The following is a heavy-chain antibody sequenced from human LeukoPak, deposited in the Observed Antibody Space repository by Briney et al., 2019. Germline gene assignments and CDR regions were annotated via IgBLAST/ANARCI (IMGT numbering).Heavy chain of an antibody. CDR1: GFTFSSYA. CDR3: AKDQLGYCSGGSCFPGYDY. V-gene: IGHV3-30*04. J-gene: IGHJ4*02. D-gene: IGHD2-15*01. Sequence: GGSLRLSCAASGFTFSSYAMYWVRQAPGKGLEWVAVISYDGSDKFYADSVKGRFTISRDSSKNTLYLQMNSLRPEDTAVYYCAKDQLGYCSGGSCFPGYDYWGQGTLVTVSS. CDR2: ISYDGSDK.